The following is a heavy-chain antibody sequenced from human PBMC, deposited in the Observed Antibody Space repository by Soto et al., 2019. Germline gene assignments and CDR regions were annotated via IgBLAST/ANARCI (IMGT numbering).Heavy chain of an antibody. D-gene: IGHD6-25*01. Sequence: ASVKVSCKASGGSFSSFGISWVRQAPGQGLEWMGGIIPVFGRPNYAQRFRGRLTITADESTNTVYLELIDLRSEDTAVYYCATEGSGYNWRGQHTQVTVSS. CDR1: GGSFSSFG. CDR3: ATEGSGYNW. CDR2: IIPVFGRP. V-gene: IGHV1-69*13. J-gene: IGHJ1*01.